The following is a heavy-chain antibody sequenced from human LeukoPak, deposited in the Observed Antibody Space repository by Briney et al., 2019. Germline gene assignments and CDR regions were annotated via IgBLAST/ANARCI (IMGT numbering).Heavy chain of an antibody. CDR3: AREAIAAGKNFDY. J-gene: IGHJ4*02. Sequence: GESLKISCKGSGYAITSHYMHWMRQAPGQGLEWMGTIHPDGETTTYAQNFQGRVTMTRDTSTGTFYMDLSSLRSEDTALYFCAREAIAAGKNFDYWGQGTQVTVSS. V-gene: IGHV1-46*01. D-gene: IGHD6-25*01. CDR1: GYAITSHY. CDR2: IHPDGETT.